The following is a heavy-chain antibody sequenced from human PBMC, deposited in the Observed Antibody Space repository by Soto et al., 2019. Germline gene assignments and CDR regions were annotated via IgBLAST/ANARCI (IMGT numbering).Heavy chain of an antibody. CDR1: GGSISSGGYY. J-gene: IGHJ4*02. Sequence: TLSLPCTVSGGSISSGGYYWSWIRQHPGKGLEWIGYIYYSGSTYYNPSLKSRVTISVDTSKNQFSLKLSSVTAEDTAVYYCAREGYDSSGYYYPSTWFDDWGQGTLVTVSS. CDR3: AREGYDSSGYYYPSTWFDD. D-gene: IGHD3-22*01. CDR2: IYYSGST. V-gene: IGHV4-31*03.